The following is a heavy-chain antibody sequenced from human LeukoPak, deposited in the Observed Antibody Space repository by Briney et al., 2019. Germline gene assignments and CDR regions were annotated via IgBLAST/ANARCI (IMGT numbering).Heavy chain of an antibody. V-gene: IGHV3-23*01. J-gene: IGHJ4*02. CDR3: ARDPNRGSGY. D-gene: IGHD7-27*01. Sequence: GGSLRLSCAASGFTFSNYVMIWVRQAPGKGLEWVSIIGTSGGDIHYADYVKGRFSISRDNSKNTLSLQTNSLRVDDTAVYYCARDPNRGSGYWGQGTLVTVSS. CDR1: GFTFSNYV. CDR2: IGTSGGDI.